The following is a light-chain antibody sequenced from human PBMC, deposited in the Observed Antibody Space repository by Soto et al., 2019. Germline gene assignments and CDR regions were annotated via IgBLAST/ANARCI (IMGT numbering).Light chain of an antibody. Sequence: AIQMPPSPSSLSASVVDRVTITCRASQGIRDELGWYQQKAGKAPNLLISAASRLQSGVPSRFSGRGSGTDFTLTISSLQPEDFATYYCLQDYDYPRTFGQGTKVDIK. J-gene: IGKJ1*01. V-gene: IGKV1-6*01. CDR3: LQDYDYPRT. CDR1: QGIRDE. CDR2: AAS.